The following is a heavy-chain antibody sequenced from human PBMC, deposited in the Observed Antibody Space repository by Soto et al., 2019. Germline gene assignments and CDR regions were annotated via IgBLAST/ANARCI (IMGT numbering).Heavy chain of an antibody. CDR3: ARGGSRRENNWFDP. CDR2: IWYDGSNK. V-gene: IGHV3-33*01. CDR1: GFTFSSYG. J-gene: IGHJ5*02. D-gene: IGHD2-15*01. Sequence: PGGSLRLSCAASGFTFSSYGMHWVRQAPGKGLEWVAVIWYDGSNKYYADSVKGRFTISRDNSKNTLYLQMNSLRAEDTAVYYCARGGSRRENNWFDPWGQGTLVTAPQ.